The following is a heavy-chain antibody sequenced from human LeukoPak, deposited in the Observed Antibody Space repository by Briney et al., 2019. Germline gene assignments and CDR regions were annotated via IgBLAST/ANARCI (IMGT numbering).Heavy chain of an antibody. V-gene: IGHV4-39*01. J-gene: IGHJ5*02. CDR3: ARGGSSSWYWNWFDP. CDR2: IYYTGST. D-gene: IGHD6-13*01. Sequence: SETLSLTCTVSGGSISSSSYYWGWIRQPPGKGLEWIGSIYYTGSTYYNPSLKSRVTISVDTSKNQFSLNLNSVTAAETAVYYCARGGSSSWYWNWFDPWGQGTLVTVSS. CDR1: GGSISSSSYY.